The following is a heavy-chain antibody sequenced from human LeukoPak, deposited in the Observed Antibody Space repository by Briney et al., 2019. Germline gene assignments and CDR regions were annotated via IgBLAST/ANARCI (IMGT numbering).Heavy chain of an antibody. CDR2: ISGSADST. CDR3: AKAGGSGNHYNYFDY. V-gene: IGHV3-23*01. D-gene: IGHD3-10*01. J-gene: IGHJ4*02. Sequence: PGGSLRLSCAASGFTFSSYGMHWVRQAPGKGLEWVSGISGSADSTYYADSVKGRFTISRDNSKNTVYLQMNSLRAEDTAIYYCAKAGGSGNHYNYFDYWGQGTLVTVSS. CDR1: GFTFSSYG.